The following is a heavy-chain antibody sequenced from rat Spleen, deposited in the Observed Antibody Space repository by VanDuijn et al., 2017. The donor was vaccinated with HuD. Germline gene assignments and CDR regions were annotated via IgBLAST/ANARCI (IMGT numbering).Heavy chain of an antibody. CDR2: INSAGST. V-gene: IGHV3-3*01. CDR1: GYSITSSYR. D-gene: IGHD1-3*01. J-gene: IGHJ4*01. Sequence: EVQLQESGPGLVKPSQSLSLTCSVTGYSITSSYRWNWIRKFPGNKLEWMGYINSAGSTNYNPSLRSRISITRDTSKNQFFLQVNSVTTEDTATYYCAKTTVAYYYIMDAWGQGASVTDSS. CDR3: AKTTVAYYYIMDA.